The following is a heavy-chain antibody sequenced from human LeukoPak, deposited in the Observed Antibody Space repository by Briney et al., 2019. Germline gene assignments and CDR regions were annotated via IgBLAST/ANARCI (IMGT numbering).Heavy chain of an antibody. J-gene: IGHJ3*02. CDR1: GFTFSNYD. V-gene: IGHV3-30*02. D-gene: IGHD3-22*01. CDR2: IQYDASKT. CDR3: AKEFDSSGYSAFDT. Sequence: GGSLRLSCAASGFTFSNYDVHWVRQAPGKGLEWLAFIQYDASKTHYADSVEGRFTISRDNSKNTLYLQMNSLRAEDTAVYYCAKEFDSSGYSAFDTWGQGTMVTVSS.